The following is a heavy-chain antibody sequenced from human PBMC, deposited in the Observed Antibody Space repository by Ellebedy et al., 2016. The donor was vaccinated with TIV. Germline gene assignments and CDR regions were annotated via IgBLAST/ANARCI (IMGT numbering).Heavy chain of an antibody. J-gene: IGHJ4*02. D-gene: IGHD4-17*01. CDR1: GLTFSTYA. CDR2: ISGSGSGI. V-gene: IGHV3-23*01. Sequence: GESLKISXAASGLTFSTYAMSWVRQPPGKGLEWVSSISGSGSGIYHADSVKGRFTVSRDNSKNTLYLQMSSVRAEDTAVYYCTRDFDYGEPYFDYWGQGALVTVSP. CDR3: TRDFDYGEPYFDY.